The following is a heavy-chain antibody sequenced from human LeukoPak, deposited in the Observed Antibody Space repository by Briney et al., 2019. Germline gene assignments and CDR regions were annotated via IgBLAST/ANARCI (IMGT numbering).Heavy chain of an antibody. CDR2: TYYRSKWYN. CDR3: ARGDDFSGIDY. J-gene: IGHJ4*02. CDR1: GVRVSSNIAA. V-gene: IGHV6-1*01. Sequence: PSQTLSLTCAISGVRVSSNIAAWNWISPSPSRDLEWLGRTYYRSKWYNVYAVSVKSRITINPDTSKNQISLRLNSVTPEDTAVFYCARGDDFSGIDYWGPGTLVTVSS. D-gene: IGHD2-21*02.